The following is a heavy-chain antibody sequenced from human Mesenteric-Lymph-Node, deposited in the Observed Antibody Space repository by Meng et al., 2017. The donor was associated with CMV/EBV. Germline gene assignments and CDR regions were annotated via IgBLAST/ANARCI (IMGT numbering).Heavy chain of an antibody. CDR1: GFTVSSNY. Sequence: GGSLRLSCAASGFTVSSNYMRWVRQAPGKGLEWVAVISYDGSNKYYADSVKGRFTISRDNSKNTLYLQMNSLRAEDTAVYYCARVTSSSDYYYYYGMDVWGQGTTVTVSS. D-gene: IGHD6-6*01. CDR3: ARVTSSSDYYYYYGMDV. CDR2: ISYDGSNK. V-gene: IGHV3-30-3*01. J-gene: IGHJ6*02.